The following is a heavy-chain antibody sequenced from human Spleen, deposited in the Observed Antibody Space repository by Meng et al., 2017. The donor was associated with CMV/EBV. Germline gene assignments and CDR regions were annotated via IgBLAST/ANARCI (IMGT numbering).Heavy chain of an antibody. J-gene: IGHJ3*02. CDR1: GVTFRRYA. CDR2: ISYAGSNK. V-gene: IGHV3-30-3*01. CDR3: AAPTSVVPAATAFDI. Sequence: SGVTFRRYAIHWVRQARGKGLEWVAVISYAGSNKYYADSVTGRFTIPRHNSQNTLYLQMNSLRAEDTAVYYCAAPTSVVPAATAFDIWGQGTMVTVSS. D-gene: IGHD2-2*01.